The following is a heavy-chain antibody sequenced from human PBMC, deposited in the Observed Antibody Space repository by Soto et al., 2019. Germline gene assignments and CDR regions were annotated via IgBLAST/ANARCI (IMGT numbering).Heavy chain of an antibody. J-gene: IGHJ4*02. CDR3: ARIYCSGGSCYGNYFDY. D-gene: IGHD2-15*01. CDR2: IYWDDDK. V-gene: IGHV2-5*02. Sequence: KESGPTLVKPTQTLTLTCTFSGFSLSTSGVGVGWIRQSPGNALEWLALIYWDDDKRYSPSLKRRLTITKDSSKNQVVLTMTNMDPVDKATYYCARIYCSGGSCYGNYFDYWGQGTLVTVSS. CDR1: GFSLSTSGVG.